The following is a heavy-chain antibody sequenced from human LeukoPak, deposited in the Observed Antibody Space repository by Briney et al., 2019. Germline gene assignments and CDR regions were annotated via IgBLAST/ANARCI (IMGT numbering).Heavy chain of an antibody. V-gene: IGHV3-23*01. Sequence: GGSLRLSCAASGFTFSSYVMSWVRQAPGKGLEWVSSISNSGGSTYYADPVKGRFTISRDNSKNTLYLQMNSLRAEDTAVYYCAKTTWDAFDIWGQGTMVTVSS. J-gene: IGHJ3*02. CDR2: ISNSGGST. CDR1: GFTFSSYV. CDR3: AKTTWDAFDI. D-gene: IGHD1-1*01.